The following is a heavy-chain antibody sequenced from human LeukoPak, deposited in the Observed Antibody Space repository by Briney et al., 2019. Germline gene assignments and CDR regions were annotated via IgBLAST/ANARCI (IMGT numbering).Heavy chain of an antibody. J-gene: IGHJ6*02. CDR2: VSAYDGST. V-gene: IGHV1-18*01. CDR3: ARGGRDGMDV. CDR1: GYSFTSYG. D-gene: IGHD3-10*01. Sequence: ASVKVSCKASGYSFTSYGFTWVRRAPGQGLEWMGWVSAYDGSTNYAQKIRGRVTMTTVASKNTVYMELRSLRFDDTAVYYCARGGRDGMDVWGQGTTVTVSS.